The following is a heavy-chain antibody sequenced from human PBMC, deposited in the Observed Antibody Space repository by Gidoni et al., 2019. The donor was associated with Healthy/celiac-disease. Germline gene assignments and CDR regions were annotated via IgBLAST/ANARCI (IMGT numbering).Heavy chain of an antibody. V-gene: IGHV3-13*05. Sequence: EVQLVESGGGLVQPGGSLRLSCAASGFTFSSYDMHWVRQATGKGLEWVSAIGTAGDPYYPGSVKGRFTISRENAKNSLYLQMNSLRAGDTAVYYCARGLGMVRGVPFDYWGQGTLVTVSS. CDR3: ARGLGMVRGVPFDY. CDR1: GFTFSSYD. D-gene: IGHD3-10*01. CDR2: IGTAGDP. J-gene: IGHJ4*02.